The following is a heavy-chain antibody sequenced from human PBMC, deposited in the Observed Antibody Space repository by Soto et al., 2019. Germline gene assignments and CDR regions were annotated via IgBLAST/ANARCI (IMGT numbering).Heavy chain of an antibody. D-gene: IGHD3-22*01. CDR2: IYYSGST. V-gene: IGHV4-59*01. Sequence: SETLSLTCTVSGGSISSYYWSWIRQPPGKGLEYIGYIYYSGSTNSNPSLKSRVTISVDTSKNQFSLRLSSVTAADTAVYYCTRGYQGSGYIAFDIWGQGTMVTVSS. CDR1: GGSISSYY. J-gene: IGHJ3*02. CDR3: TRGYQGSGYIAFDI.